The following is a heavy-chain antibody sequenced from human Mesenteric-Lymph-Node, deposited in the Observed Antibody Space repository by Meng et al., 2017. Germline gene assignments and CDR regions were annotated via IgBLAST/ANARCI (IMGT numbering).Heavy chain of an antibody. CDR2: IYYSGST. CDR3: ARDRHSGYDLRFYYYYGMDV. Sequence: GSLRLSCTVSGGSISSSSYYWGWIRQPPGKGLEWIGSIYYSGSTYYNPSLKSRVTISVDTSKNQFSLKLSSVTAADTAVYYCARDRHSGYDLRFYYYYGMDVWGQGTTVTVSS. CDR1: GGSISSSSYY. J-gene: IGHJ6*02. D-gene: IGHD5-12*01. V-gene: IGHV4-39*07.